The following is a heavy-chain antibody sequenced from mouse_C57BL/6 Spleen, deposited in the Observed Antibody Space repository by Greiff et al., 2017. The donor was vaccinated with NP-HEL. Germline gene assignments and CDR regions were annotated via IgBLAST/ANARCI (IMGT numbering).Heavy chain of an antibody. V-gene: IGHV1-81*01. CDR3: ARRSIITTVHYFDF. J-gene: IGHJ2*01. CDR1: GYTFTSYG. CDR2: IYPRSGNT. Sequence: QVQLQQSGAELARPGASVKLSCKASGYTFTSYGISWVKQRTGQSLEWIGEIYPRSGNTYYNEKFKGKATLTADKSSSTAYMELRSLTSEDSAVYFCARRSIITTVHYFDFWGQGTTLTLSS. D-gene: IGHD1-1*01.